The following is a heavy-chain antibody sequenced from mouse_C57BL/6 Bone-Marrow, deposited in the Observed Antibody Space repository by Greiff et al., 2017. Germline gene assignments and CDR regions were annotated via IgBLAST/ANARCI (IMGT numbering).Heavy chain of an antibody. CDR3: AREGRLRHYYAMDY. V-gene: IGHV5-9*01. CDR2: ISGGGGNT. CDR1: GFTFSSYT. J-gene: IGHJ4*01. Sequence: DVKLVESGGGLVKPGGSLKLSCAASGFTFSSYTMSWVRQTPEKRLEWVATISGGGGNTYYPDSVKGRFTISRDNAKNTLYLQMSSLRSEDTALYYCAREGRLRHYYAMDYWGQGTSVTVAS. D-gene: IGHD2-4*01.